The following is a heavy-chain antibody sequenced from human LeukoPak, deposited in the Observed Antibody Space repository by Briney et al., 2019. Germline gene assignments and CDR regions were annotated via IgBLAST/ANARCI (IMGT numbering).Heavy chain of an antibody. V-gene: IGHV3-30*02. D-gene: IGHD5-12*01. J-gene: IGHJ4*02. CDR2: IRYDGSKK. CDR1: QFTFRSYG. CDR3: ALIVATMGNFDY. Sequence: PGGSLRLSCAASQFTFRSYGMSWVRQAPGKGLEWVAFIRYDGSKKYYVDSVKGRFTISRDNPKNTLFLQMNSLRTEDTAVYYCALIVATMGNFDYWGQGTLVTVSS.